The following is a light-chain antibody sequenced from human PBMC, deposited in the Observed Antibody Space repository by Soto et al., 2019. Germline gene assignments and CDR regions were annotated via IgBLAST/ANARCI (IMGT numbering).Light chain of an antibody. Sequence: ELVLTPYPGTLSLSHGERATLSCRASQSLSSSHLAWYQQKPGQAPRLLIYDASNRAAGIPARFSGSGSGTDFTLTISSLEPEDFAIYYCQQRQYWPPITFGQGTRLEIK. V-gene: IGKV3-11*01. CDR3: QQRQYWPPIT. CDR1: QSLSSSH. CDR2: DAS. J-gene: IGKJ5*01.